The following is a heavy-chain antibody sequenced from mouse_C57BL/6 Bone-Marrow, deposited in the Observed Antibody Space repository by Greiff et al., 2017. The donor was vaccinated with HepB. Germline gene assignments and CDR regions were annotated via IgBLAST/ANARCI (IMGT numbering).Heavy chain of an antibody. V-gene: IGHV5-12*01. CDR1: GFTFSDYY. J-gene: IGHJ3*01. CDR2: ISNGGGST. Sequence: EVKLMESGGGLVQPGGSLKLSCAASGFTFSDYYMYWVRQTPEKRLAWVAYISNGGGSTYYPDTVKGRFTISRDNAKNTLYLQMSRLTSEDTAMYYCARQDDGYYWFAYWGQGTLVTVSA. D-gene: IGHD2-3*01. CDR3: ARQDDGYYWFAY.